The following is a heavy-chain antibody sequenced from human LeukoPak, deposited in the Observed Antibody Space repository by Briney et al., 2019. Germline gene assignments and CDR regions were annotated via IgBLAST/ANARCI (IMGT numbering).Heavy chain of an antibody. Sequence: GGSLRLSCAASGFTFSYYWMSWVRQAPGKGLEWVANIKQDGSETYYVDSVKGRFTISRDNAKNSLYLQMNSLRAEDTAVYYCAREGSGSWYRGGYYFDYWGQGTLVTVSS. J-gene: IGHJ4*02. CDR3: AREGSGSWYRGGYYFDY. CDR1: GFTFSYYW. V-gene: IGHV3-7*01. D-gene: IGHD6-13*01. CDR2: IKQDGSET.